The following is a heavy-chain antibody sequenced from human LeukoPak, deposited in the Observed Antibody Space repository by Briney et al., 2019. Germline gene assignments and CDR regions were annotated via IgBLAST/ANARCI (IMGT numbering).Heavy chain of an antibody. D-gene: IGHD1-7*01. J-gene: IGHJ4*02. Sequence: GGSLRLSCAASGFTFLTSWMSWVRQAPGRGLEWVANIKEDGSEKYYVDSVKGRFIISRDNAKNSLYLQMNSLRAEDTAIHYCARVGTTYFFDYWGQGTLVTVSS. V-gene: IGHV3-7*03. CDR2: IKEDGSEK. CDR3: ARVGTTYFFDY. CDR1: GFTFLTSW.